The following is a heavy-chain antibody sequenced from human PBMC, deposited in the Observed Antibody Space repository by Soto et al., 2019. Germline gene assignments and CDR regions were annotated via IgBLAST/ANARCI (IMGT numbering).Heavy chain of an antibody. J-gene: IGHJ4*02. D-gene: IGHD3-22*01. V-gene: IGHV3-30-3*01. CDR1: GFPLSGYT. CDR2: ISYDGSNE. Sequence: QVQLVESGGGVVQPGRSLRLSCAASGFPLSGYTIHWVRQAPGKGLEWVAVISYDGSNEYYADSVKGRFTVSTDNSKNTLILQMNSLRPEDTAVYYCARVGQYYYDSSGYFDYWGQGTLVTVSS. CDR3: ARVGQYYYDSSGYFDY.